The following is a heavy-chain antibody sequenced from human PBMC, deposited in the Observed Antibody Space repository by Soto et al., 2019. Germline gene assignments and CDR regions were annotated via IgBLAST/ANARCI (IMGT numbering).Heavy chain of an antibody. V-gene: IGHV3-53*02. CDR3: ARGSLVDRGAFDP. D-gene: IGHD6-6*01. J-gene: IGHJ5*02. Sequence: EVQLVETGGGLIQPGGSLRLSCAASGFTVSNTYMTWVRQPPGKGLECVSVIYTAGGTNYADSVKGRFIISRDNSKNALSLQMNNLRAEDTAVYYCARGSLVDRGAFDPWGQGTLVTVSS. CDR2: IYTAGGT. CDR1: GFTVSNTY.